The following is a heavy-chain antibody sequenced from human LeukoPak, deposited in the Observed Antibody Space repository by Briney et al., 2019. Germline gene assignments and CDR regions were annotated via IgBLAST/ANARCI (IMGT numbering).Heavy chain of an antibody. D-gene: IGHD3-10*01. J-gene: IGHJ4*02. CDR2: INHSGST. CDR3: ARPQLQSYMVRGPFDY. CDR1: GGSFSGYY. Sequence: SETLSLTCAVYGGSFSGYYCSWIRQPPGKGLEWIGEINHSGSTNYNPSLKSRVTISVDTSKNQFSLKLSSVTAADTAVYYCARPQLQSYMVRGPFDYWGQGTLVTVSS. V-gene: IGHV4-34*01.